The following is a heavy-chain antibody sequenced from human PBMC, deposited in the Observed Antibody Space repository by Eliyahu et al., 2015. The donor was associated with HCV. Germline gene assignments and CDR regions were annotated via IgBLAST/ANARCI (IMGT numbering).Heavy chain of an antibody. CDR3: ARGVGILGDY. J-gene: IGHJ4*02. Sequence: QVQLVQSGAEVKKPGASVKVXCKASGYTFTNNDXNWVRQAPGQGLEWMGWVTPXSGNAEYAQKFQGRVTLTRDSSISTAYLELSSLTAEDTAVYYCARGVGILGDYWGQGTLVTVSS. D-gene: IGHD1-14*01. CDR2: VTPXSGNA. CDR1: GYTFTNND. V-gene: IGHV1-8*01.